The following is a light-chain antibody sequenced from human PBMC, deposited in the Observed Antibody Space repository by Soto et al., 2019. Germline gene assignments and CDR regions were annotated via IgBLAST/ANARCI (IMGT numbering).Light chain of an antibody. Sequence: EIVLTQSPGTLSLSPGERPPLPARPSQEVRSGNLGWYQQRPGQAPRLLLYGASNRAAGIPDRFSGRGSETDFTLTISRLEPEDFAVYYCQQYASSPPWTFGQGTKVEIK. CDR3: QQYASSPPWT. CDR1: QEVRSGN. CDR2: GAS. V-gene: IGKV3-20*01. J-gene: IGKJ1*01.